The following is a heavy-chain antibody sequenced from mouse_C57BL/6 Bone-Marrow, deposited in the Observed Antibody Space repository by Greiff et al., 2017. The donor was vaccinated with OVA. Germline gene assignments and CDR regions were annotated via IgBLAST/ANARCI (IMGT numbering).Heavy chain of an antibody. CDR3: TFDRY. V-gene: IGHV14-2*01. CDR1: GFNIKDYY. J-gene: IGHJ4*01. Sequence: EVKLMESGAELVKPGASVKLSCTASGFNIKDYYMHWVKQRPEQGLEWIGRIDPEDGEPKYAPKFKGKAPITADTSSNTAYLQLSSLTSEDAAVYYCTFDRYWGQGTSVTVSS. CDR2: IDPEDGEP.